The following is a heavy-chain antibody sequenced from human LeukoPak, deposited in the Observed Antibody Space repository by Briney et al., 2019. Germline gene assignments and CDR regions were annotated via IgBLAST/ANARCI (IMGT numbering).Heavy chain of an antibody. J-gene: IGHJ5*02. CDR2: INWNGGSR. CDR1: GFTFSSYA. D-gene: IGHD2-2*02. CDR3: ARDRCSSTSCYNTPNWFDP. V-gene: IGHV3-20*01. Sequence: GGSLRLSCAASGFTFSSYAMSWVRQVPGKGLEWVSGINWNGGSRGYADSVKGRFTISRDNAKNSVYLQMDSLRSEDTAFYHCARDRCSSTSCYNTPNWFDPWGQGTLVTVSS.